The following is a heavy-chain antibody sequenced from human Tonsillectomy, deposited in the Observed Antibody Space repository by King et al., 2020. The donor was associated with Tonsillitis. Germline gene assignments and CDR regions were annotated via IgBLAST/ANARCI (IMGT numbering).Heavy chain of an antibody. V-gene: IGHV1-69*01. CDR2: ILPVFGTA. CDR3: ARDSPPPYCSGGVCYADAFDL. D-gene: IGHD2-8*02. Sequence: QVQLLQSGAEVQKPGSSVKVSCQASGGIFTSYVLNWVRQAPGQGLEWMGGILPVFGTANYTEKFQGRVTITADESTKTVYLEMHSLRSDDTAVYYCARDSPPPYCSGGVCYADAFDLWGQGTLVTVSS. J-gene: IGHJ3*01. CDR1: GGIFTSYV.